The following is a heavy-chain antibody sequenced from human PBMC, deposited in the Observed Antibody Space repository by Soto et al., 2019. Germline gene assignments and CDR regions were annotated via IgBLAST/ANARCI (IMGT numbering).Heavy chain of an antibody. CDR1: GYSFSTFW. CDR2: IYPDDADT. V-gene: IGHV5-51*01. Sequence: GESLKISCQASGYSFSTFWIAWVRQLPGEGLEWLGIIYPDDADTRYSTSFLGQVTISADKSIQTTYLQWSSLKASDTAIYCCASAVLVTSTMNYFDLWGQGTLGTVS. D-gene: IGHD2-8*02. CDR3: ASAVLVTSTMNYFDL. J-gene: IGHJ4*02.